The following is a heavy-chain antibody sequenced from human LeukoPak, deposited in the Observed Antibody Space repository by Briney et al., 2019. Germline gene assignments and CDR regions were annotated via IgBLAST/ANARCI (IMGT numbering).Heavy chain of an antibody. V-gene: IGHV3-23*01. CDR3: AKNLGVVKGPNGYFDY. CDR2: ISGRGGST. J-gene: IGHJ4*02. Sequence: GGSLRLSCAASGFTFSSYAMSWVRQAPGKGLEWGSAISGRGGSTYYADSVKGRFTISRDNSKNTLYLQMNSLRAEDTAVYYCAKNLGVVKGPNGYFDYWRQGPLVTVSS. CDR1: GFTFSSYA. D-gene: IGHD3-3*01.